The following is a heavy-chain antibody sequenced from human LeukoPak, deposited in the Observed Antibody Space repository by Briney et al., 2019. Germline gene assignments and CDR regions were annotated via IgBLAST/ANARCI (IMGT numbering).Heavy chain of an antibody. V-gene: IGHV3-74*01. CDR1: GFTFSSYW. CDR2: INSDGSSA. Sequence: PGGSLRLSCAASGFTFSSYWMHWVRQAPGKGLVWVSRINSDGSSATYADSVKGRFTISRDTAKNTLYLQMNSLRAEDTAVYYCTRDYFQSMDVWGQGTTVTVSS. CDR3: TRDYFQSMDV. D-gene: IGHD2/OR15-2a*01. J-gene: IGHJ6*02.